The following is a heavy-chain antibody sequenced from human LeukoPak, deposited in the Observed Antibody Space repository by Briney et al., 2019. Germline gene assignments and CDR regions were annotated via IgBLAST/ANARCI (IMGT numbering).Heavy chain of an antibody. CDR2: IYSGGST. D-gene: IGHD1-26*01. V-gene: IGHV3-53*01. CDR1: GFTVSSNY. CDR3: ARVVGAGYYGMDV. J-gene: IGHJ6*02. Sequence: GGSLRLSCAASGFTVSSNYMNWVRQAPGKGLEWVSVIYSGGSTYYADSVKGRFTISRENAKNSLYLQMNSLRAEDTAVYYCARVVGAGYYGMDVWGQGTTVTVSS.